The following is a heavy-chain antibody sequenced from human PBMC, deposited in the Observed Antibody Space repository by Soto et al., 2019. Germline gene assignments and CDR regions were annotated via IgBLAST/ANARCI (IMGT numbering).Heavy chain of an antibody. J-gene: IGHJ4*02. CDR1: GGTFSSYT. D-gene: IGHD5-12*01. CDR2: IIPILGIA. CDR3: ARARERSGWLHN. Sequence: ASVKVSCKASGGTFSSYTISWVRQAPGQGLEWMGRIIPILGIANYAQKFQGRVTITADKSTSTAYMELSSLRSEDTAVYYCARARERSGWLHNWGQGTLVTVSS. V-gene: IGHV1-69*02.